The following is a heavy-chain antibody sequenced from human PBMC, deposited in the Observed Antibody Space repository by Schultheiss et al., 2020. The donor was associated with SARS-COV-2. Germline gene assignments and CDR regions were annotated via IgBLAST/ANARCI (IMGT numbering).Heavy chain of an antibody. V-gene: IGHV3-30-3*01. Sequence: GESLKISCAASGFTFSNYAMHWVRQAPGKGLEWVAVISYDGSNKYYADSVKGRFTISRDNSKNTLYLQMNSLRAEDTAVYYCARAAQGMTTPDYWGQGTLVTVSS. CDR1: GFTFSNYA. CDR2: ISYDGSNK. CDR3: ARAAQGMTTPDY. D-gene: IGHD4-17*01. J-gene: IGHJ4*02.